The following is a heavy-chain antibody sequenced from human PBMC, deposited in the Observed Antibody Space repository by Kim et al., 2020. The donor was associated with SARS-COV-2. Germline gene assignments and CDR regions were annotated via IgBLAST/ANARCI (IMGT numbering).Heavy chain of an antibody. J-gene: IGHJ5*02. CDR2: IYYSGST. CDR1: GGSISSYY. CDR3: ARRAHSSSWYWFDP. D-gene: IGHD6-13*01. V-gene: IGHV4-59*13. Sequence: SETLSLTCTVSGGSISSYYWSWIRQPPGKGLEWIGYIYYSGSTNYNPSLKSRVTISVDTSKNQFSLKLSSVTAADTAVYYCARRAHSSSWYWFDPWGQGTLVTVSS.